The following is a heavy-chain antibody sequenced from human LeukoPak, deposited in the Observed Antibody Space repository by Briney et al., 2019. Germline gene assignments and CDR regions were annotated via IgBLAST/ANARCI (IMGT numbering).Heavy chain of an antibody. CDR2: IIPILGIA. CDR3: ATDPGEIVPAAKGPRGDYCYGMDV. J-gene: IGHJ6*02. Sequence: ASVKVXXXASGGTFSSYAISWVRQAPGQGLEWMGRIIPILGIANYAQKFQGRVTMTEDTSTDTAYMELNSLRSDDTAVYYCATDPGEIVPAAKGPRGDYCYGMDVWGQGTTVTVSS. V-gene: IGHV1-69*04. D-gene: IGHD2-2*01. CDR1: GGTFSSYA.